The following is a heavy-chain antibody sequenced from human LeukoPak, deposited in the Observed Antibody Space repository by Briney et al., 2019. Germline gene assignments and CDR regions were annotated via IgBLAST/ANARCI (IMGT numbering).Heavy chain of an antibody. CDR2: INAGNGNT. J-gene: IGHJ4*02. CDR3: ARVGGQWLVRLSVFDY. V-gene: IGHV1-3*01. D-gene: IGHD6-19*01. CDR1: GYTFTSYA. Sequence: GASVKVSCKASGYTFTSYAMHWVRQAPGQRLEWMGWINAGNGNTKYSQKFQGRVTITRDTSASTAYMELSSLRSEDTAVYYCARVGGQWLVRLSVFDYWGQGTLVTVSS.